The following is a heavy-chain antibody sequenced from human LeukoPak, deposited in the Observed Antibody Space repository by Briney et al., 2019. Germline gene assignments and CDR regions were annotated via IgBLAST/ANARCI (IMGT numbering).Heavy chain of an antibody. D-gene: IGHD3-10*01. J-gene: IGHJ4*02. CDR3: ARGPRRLLWFGEPTQTSYYFDY. CDR1: GGSFSGYY. V-gene: IGHV4-34*01. Sequence: SETLSLTCAVYGGSFSGYYWSWIRQPPGKGLEWIGEINHSGSTNSNPSLKSRVTISVDTSKNQFSLKLSSVTAADTAVYYCARGPRRLLWFGEPTQTSYYFDYWGQGTLVTVSS. CDR2: INHSGST.